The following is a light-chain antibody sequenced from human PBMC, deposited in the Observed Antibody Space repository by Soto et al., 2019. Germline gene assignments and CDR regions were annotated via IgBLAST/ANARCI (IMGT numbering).Light chain of an antibody. Sequence: EIVLTQSPGTLSLSPGERATLSCKASQGVGSNYLAWYQQKPGQAPRPLIYGASSRATGIPDRFSGSGSGADFTLTITNLQPEDSGTYYCQHPKWAFGQGTTVEI. CDR2: GAS. V-gene: IGKV3-20*01. J-gene: IGKJ1*01. CDR1: QGVGSNY. CDR3: QHPKWA.